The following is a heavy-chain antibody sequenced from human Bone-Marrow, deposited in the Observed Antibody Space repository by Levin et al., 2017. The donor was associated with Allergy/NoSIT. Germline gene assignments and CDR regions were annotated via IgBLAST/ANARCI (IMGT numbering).Heavy chain of an antibody. D-gene: IGHD2-15*01. CDR3: ARDVVVVAGYYYYYMDV. CDR2: INSDGSST. Sequence: PGGSLRLSCAASGFTFSTYWMHWVRQAPGKGLVWVSRINSDGSSTTYADSVKGRFTISRDNAKNTLYLQMNSLRAEDTAVYYCARDVVVVAGYYYYYMDVWGKGTTVTVSS. CDR1: GFTFSTYW. V-gene: IGHV3-74*01. J-gene: IGHJ6*03.